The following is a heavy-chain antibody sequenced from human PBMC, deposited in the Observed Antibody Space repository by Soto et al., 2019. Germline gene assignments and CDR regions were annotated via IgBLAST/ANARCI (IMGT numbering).Heavy chain of an antibody. J-gene: IGHJ4*02. CDR1: GCSISNGGYS. CDR3: TRSTSTVTQLDY. CDR2: IYHSGST. V-gene: IGHV4-30-2*01. D-gene: IGHD2-2*01. Sequence: SETLSLTCAVSGCSISNGGYSWSWIGQPPGKGLERVGYIYHSGSTYYNPSLKSQVTISIDRFKNLSSLTLSSVTPAHPAFYHCTRSTSTVTQLDYCGQETLLPVSP.